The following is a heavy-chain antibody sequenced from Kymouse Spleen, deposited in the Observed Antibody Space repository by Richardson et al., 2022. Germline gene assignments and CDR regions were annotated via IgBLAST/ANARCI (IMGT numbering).Heavy chain of an antibody. J-gene: IGHJ6*02. CDR3: TRHEYCSSTSCYGNYYGMDV. V-gene: IGHV3-73*02. Sequence: EVQLVESGGGLVQPGGSLKLSCAASGFTFSGSAMHWVRQASGKGLEWVGRIRSKANSYATAYAASVKGRFTISRDDSKNTAYLQMNSLKTEDTAVYYCTRHEYCSSTSCYGNYYGMDVWGQGTTVTVSS. CDR2: IRSKANSYAT. CDR1: GFTFSGSA. D-gene: IGHD2-2*02.